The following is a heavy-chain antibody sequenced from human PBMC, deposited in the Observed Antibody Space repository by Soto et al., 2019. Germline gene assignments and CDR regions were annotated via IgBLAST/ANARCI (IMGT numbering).Heavy chain of an antibody. CDR2: VGGRGFKT. D-gene: IGHD3-16*01. J-gene: IGHJ4*02. CDR1: GFTFDNYA. V-gene: IGHV3-23*01. Sequence: EVQLLESGGGLVQPGGSLRLSCAASGFTFDNYAMSWVRQAPGKGLEWVSSVGGRGFKTFYADSVKGRFTISRDNSNNTVYLQMNRVSADVAGIAYCAKARPLGARLLLAFDHWGQGALVTVSS. CDR3: AKARPLGARLLLAFDH.